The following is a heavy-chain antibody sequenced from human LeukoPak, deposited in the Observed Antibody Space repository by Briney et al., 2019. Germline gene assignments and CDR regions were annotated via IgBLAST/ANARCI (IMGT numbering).Heavy chain of an antibody. J-gene: IGHJ6*03. CDR1: GGSISSGSYY. CDR2: IYTSGST. V-gene: IGHV4-61*02. Sequence: PSETLSLTCTVSGGSISSGSYYWSWIRQPAGKGLEWIGRIYTSGSTNYNPSLKSRVTISVDTSKDQFSLKLSSVTAADTAVYYCARVTVDTAMAAYYYYYYMDVWGKGTTVTVSS. D-gene: IGHD5-18*01. CDR3: ARVTVDTAMAAYYYYYYMDV.